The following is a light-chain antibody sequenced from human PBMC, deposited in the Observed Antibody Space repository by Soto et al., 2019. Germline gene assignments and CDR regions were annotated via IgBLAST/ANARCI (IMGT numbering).Light chain of an antibody. CDR1: SSNIGSNT. V-gene: IGLV1-44*01. CDR3: AAWDDSLTGAV. CDR2: SNN. J-gene: IGLJ7*01. Sequence: QSVLTQPHSASGTPGQRVTISCSGSSSNIGSNTVNWFQQLPGTAPKLLIYSNNQRPSGVPDRFSGSKSGTSASLAISGLQSEDEADYYCAAWDDSLTGAVFGGGTQLTVL.